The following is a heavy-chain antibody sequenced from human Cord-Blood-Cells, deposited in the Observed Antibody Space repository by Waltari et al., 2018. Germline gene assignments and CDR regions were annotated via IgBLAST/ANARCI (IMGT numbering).Heavy chain of an antibody. CDR2: INTSTGNP. CDR1: GHTFTSHA. Sequence: QVQLVPSGSALKKPGASAKVSCKASGHTFTSHAMNWVGQAPGQGLEWMGWINTSTGNPTDAQGFTGRFVFSLDTSVSTAYLQISSLKAEDTAVYYCARDLYALTGDYWGQGTLVTVSS. V-gene: IGHV7-4-1*02. CDR3: ARDLYALTGDY. D-gene: IGHD7-27*01. J-gene: IGHJ4*02.